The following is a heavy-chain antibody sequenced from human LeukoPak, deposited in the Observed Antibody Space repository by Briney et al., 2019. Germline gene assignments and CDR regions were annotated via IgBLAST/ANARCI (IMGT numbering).Heavy chain of an antibody. CDR1: GYTLTELS. D-gene: IGHD4-17*01. Sequence: ASVKVSCKVSGYTLTELSMHWVRQAPGKGLEWMGGFDPEDGETICAQKFQCRVTMTEDTSTDTAYMELSSLRSEDTAVYYCATVLTRAVTQSVYFDYWGQGTLVTVSS. CDR2: FDPEDGET. J-gene: IGHJ4*02. V-gene: IGHV1-24*01. CDR3: ATVLTRAVTQSVYFDY.